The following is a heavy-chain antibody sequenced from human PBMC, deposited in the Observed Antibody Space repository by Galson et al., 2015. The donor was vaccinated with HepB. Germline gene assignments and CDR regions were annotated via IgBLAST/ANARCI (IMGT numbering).Heavy chain of an antibody. Sequence: SLRLSCAASGFTFSDYYMSWIRQAPGKGPEWVSYISSSGSTIYYADSVKGRFTISRDNAKNSLHLQMNSLRPDDTAVYYCARGYGENAVGWPYWGQGTLVTVSS. CDR2: ISSSGSTI. CDR3: ARGYGENAVGWPY. V-gene: IGHV3-11*01. CDR1: GFTFSDYY. D-gene: IGHD1-1*01. J-gene: IGHJ4*02.